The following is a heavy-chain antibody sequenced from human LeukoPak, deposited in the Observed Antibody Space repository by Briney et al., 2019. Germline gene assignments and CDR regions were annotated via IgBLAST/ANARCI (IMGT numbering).Heavy chain of an antibody. Sequence: QTGGSLRLSCAASGFDFSTYSIDRVRQAPGKGLEWVSYISSSSSNIYHADSVKGRFTISRDNAKNSLHLQMNSLRAEDTAVYYCARVGRSGWTVDYWGQGTLVTVSS. V-gene: IGHV3-48*04. J-gene: IGHJ4*02. CDR3: ARVGRSGWTVDY. D-gene: IGHD6-19*01. CDR1: GFDFSTYS. CDR2: ISSSSSNI.